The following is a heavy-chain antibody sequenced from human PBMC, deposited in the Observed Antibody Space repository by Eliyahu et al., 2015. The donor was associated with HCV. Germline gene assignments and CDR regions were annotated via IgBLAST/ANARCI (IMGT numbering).Heavy chain of an antibody. J-gene: IGHJ6*02. CDR2: IIPXLGIX. CDR3: AREPYCSGGSCYSGYYYYYYGMDV. D-gene: IGHD2-15*01. V-gene: IGHV1-69*04. Sequence: QVQLVQSGAEVKKPGSSVXVSCKASGGTFSSYAISXVRXAPGQGLEWMGRIIPXLGIXNYAQKXQGRVTITADKSTSTAYMELSSLRSEDTXVYYCAREPYCSGGSCYSGYYYYYYGMDVWGQGTTVTVSS. CDR1: GGTFSSYA.